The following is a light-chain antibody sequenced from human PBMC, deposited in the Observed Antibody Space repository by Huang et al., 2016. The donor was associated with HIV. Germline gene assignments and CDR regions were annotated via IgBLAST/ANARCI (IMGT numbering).Light chain of an antibody. CDR1: QDIRSS. CDR3: QQYYTTPRDT. Sequence: DIQMTQSPSSLSASVGDRVTITCRASQDIRSSLAWYQQKPGKAPKLLLFAASRLESWVPSRFSGSGSGTDYTLTISSLQPEDFATYSCQQYYTTPRDTFGQGTRLGIK. V-gene: IGKV1-NL1*01. CDR2: AAS. J-gene: IGKJ5*01.